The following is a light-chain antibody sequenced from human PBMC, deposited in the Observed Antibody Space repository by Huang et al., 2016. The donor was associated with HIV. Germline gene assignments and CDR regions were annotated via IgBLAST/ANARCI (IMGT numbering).Light chain of an antibody. CDR1: QSLVSSDGNTY. CDR3: MQGTHWPGT. Sequence: DVVMTQLPLSLPVALGQPASIFCKSSQSLVSSDGNTYLTWFQPRPGQPPRRLIYQVSNRDTGVPDRFSGSGSGTHFALRINRVEAEDVAIYYCMQGTHWPGTFGQGTKMEI. V-gene: IGKV2-30*01. J-gene: IGKJ1*01. CDR2: QVS.